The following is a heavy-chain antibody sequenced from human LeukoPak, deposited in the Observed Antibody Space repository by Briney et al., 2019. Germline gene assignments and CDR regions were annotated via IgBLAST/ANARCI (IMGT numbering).Heavy chain of an antibody. CDR3: ARGNYYDRVGWFDP. CDR1: GGSVSSGSYY. CDR2: IYNSGST. J-gene: IGHJ5*02. Sequence: SETLSLTCTVSGGSVSSGSYYWSWVRQPPGKGLEWIGYIYNSGSTNYNPSLKSRVTISVDTSKNQFSLKLSSVTAADTAVYYCARGNYYDRVGWFDPWGQGTLVTVSS. V-gene: IGHV4-61*01. D-gene: IGHD3-22*01.